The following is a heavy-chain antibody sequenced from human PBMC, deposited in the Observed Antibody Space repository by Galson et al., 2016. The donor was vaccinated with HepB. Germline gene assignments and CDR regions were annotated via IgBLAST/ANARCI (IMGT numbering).Heavy chain of an antibody. CDR3: AKGFWNGWFDRFDL. CDR1: GGSVSSGVDY. CDR2: VYNSGST. J-gene: IGHJ4*02. V-gene: IGHV4-39*01. D-gene: IGHD1-1*01. Sequence: ETLSLTCTVSGGSVSSGVDYWGWIRQPPGKGLEWIGAVYNSGSTYHNPSLKSRITISIDTSNNQFSRGLRSGTAADTAVYYCAKGFWNGWFDRFDLWGQGTLVPVSS.